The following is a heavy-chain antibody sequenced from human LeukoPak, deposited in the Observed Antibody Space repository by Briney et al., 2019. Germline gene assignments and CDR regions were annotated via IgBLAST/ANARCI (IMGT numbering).Heavy chain of an antibody. CDR3: ARDIVGATRYFDY. CDR2: ISTNGGST. J-gene: IGHJ4*02. D-gene: IGHD1-26*01. CDR1: GFTFSSYA. V-gene: IGHV3-64*02. Sequence: GGSLRLSCAASGFTFSSYAMHWVRQAPGKGLEYVSGISTNGGSTYYADSVKGRFTISRDNAKNSLYLQMNSLRAEDTAVYYCARDIVGATRYFDYWGQGTLVTVSS.